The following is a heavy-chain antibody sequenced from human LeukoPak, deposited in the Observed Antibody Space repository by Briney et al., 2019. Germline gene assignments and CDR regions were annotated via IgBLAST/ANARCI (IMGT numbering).Heavy chain of an antibody. J-gene: IGHJ6*03. CDR3: ARSRSSSWYYYYYYMDV. CDR2: INHSGST. V-gene: IGHV4-34*01. D-gene: IGHD6-13*01. CDR1: GGSFSGYY. Sequence: SETLSLTCAVYGGSFSGYYWSWIRQPPGKGLEWIGEINHSGSTNYNPSLKSRVTISVDTSKNQFSLKLSSVTAADTAVYHCARSRSSSWYYYYYYMDVWGKGTTVTISS.